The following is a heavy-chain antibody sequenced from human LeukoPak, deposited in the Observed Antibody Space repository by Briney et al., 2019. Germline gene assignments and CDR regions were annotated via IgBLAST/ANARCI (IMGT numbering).Heavy chain of an antibody. D-gene: IGHD6-13*01. CDR1: GDSVSSNSAA. V-gene: IGHV6-1*01. J-gene: IGHJ4*02. CDR3: ARGYGSAWYYLDY. CDR2: TYYRSKWYN. Sequence: SQTLSLTCAISGDSVSSNSAAWNWIRQSPSRGLEWLGRTYYRSKWYNGYAESVKSRITINPDTSKNQFSLKLSSVTAADTAVYYCARGYGSAWYYLDYWGQGTLVTVSS.